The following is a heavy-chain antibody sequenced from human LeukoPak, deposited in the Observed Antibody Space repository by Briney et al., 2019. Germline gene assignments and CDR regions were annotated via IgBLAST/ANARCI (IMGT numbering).Heavy chain of an antibody. D-gene: IGHD6-6*01. Sequence: GGPLRLSCAASGFTFSSYAMHWVRQAPGKGLEWVAVISYDGSNKYYADSVKGRFTISRDNSKNTLYLQMNSLRAEDTAVYYCARDRGIAARADAFDIWGQGTMVTVSS. CDR2: ISYDGSNK. CDR1: GFTFSSYA. CDR3: ARDRGIAARADAFDI. J-gene: IGHJ3*02. V-gene: IGHV3-30-3*01.